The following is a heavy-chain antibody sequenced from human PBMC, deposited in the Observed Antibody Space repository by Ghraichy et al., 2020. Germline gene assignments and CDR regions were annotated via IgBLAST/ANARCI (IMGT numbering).Heavy chain of an antibody. V-gene: IGHV3-7*01. Sequence: GGSLRLSCAASGFTFSSFWMRWVRQAPGKGLEWMANIRQDGSDNYYVDSVKGRFTISRDNAKNSLFLQMNSLRAEDTAVYYCARDRHSGTYFGAFDIGGQGTMVTVSS. J-gene: IGHJ3*02. CDR3: ARDRHSGTYFGAFDI. D-gene: IGHD1-26*01. CDR2: IRQDGSDN. CDR1: GFTFSSFW.